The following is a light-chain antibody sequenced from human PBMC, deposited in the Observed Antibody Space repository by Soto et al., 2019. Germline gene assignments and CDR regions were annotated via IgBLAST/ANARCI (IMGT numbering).Light chain of an antibody. CDR3: QHHNSYSQT. Sequence: DIQVTQSPPTLSASVGDIVTITSRASQSIRHYLAWYQQMPGKAPKLLIYGASTLQSAVPSRFSGSGSGTEFTLTISSLQPDDFGTYFCQHHNSYSQTFGQGTKVEIK. J-gene: IGKJ1*01. CDR1: QSIRHY. V-gene: IGKV1-5*01. CDR2: GAS.